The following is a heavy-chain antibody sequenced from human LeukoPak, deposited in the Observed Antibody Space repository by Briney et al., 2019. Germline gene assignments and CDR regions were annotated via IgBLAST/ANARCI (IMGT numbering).Heavy chain of an antibody. CDR1: GFTFSTYS. Sequence: GGSRRLSCVASGFTFSTYSMNWVRQAPGKGLEWVSYIGSGSNAIYYADSVKGRFTISRDNAKNSLFLQMNSLRDEDTAVYYCAGNPEFDIWGQGTLVTVSS. CDR3: AGNPEFDI. V-gene: IGHV3-48*02. CDR2: IGSGSNAI. J-gene: IGHJ3*02.